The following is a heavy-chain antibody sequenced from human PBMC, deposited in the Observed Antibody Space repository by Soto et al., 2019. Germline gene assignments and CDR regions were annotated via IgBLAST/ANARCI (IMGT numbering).Heavy chain of an antibody. CDR1: GFTFSSYA. J-gene: IGHJ4*02. D-gene: IGHD1-26*01. CDR2: ISYDGSNK. V-gene: IGHV3-30-3*01. Sequence: QVQLVESGGGVVQPGRSLRLSCAASGFTFSSYAMHWVRQAPGKGLEWVAVISYDGSNKYYADSVKGRFTISRDNSKNTRYLQMNSLRAEDTAVYYCARDTKWELPDYWGRGTLVTVSS. CDR3: ARDTKWELPDY.